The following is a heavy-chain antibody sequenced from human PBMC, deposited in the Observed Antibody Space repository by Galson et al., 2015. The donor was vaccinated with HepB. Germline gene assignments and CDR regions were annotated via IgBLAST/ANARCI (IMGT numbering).Heavy chain of an antibody. CDR1: GYTFTNYA. CDR3: AKAAYCSSTSCSDALDV. CDR2: INAGNGNT. D-gene: IGHD2-2*01. V-gene: IGHV1-3*01. Sequence: GYTFTNYAVHWVRQAPGQRLEWMGWINAGNGNTKYSQGFQGRVTITRDTSANTAYMEVSSLRSEDTAVYYCAKAAYCSSTSCSDALDVWGQGTMVTVSS. J-gene: IGHJ3*01.